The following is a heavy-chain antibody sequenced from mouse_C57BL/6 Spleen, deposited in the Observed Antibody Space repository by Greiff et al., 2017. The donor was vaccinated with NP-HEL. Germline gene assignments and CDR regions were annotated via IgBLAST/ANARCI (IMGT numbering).Heavy chain of an antibody. CDR3: ARDLHYGSSLYAMDY. J-gene: IGHJ4*01. Sequence: DVHLVESGGGLVKPGGSLKLSCAASGFTFSSYAMSWVRQTPEKRLEWVATISDGGSYTYYPDNVKGRFTISRDNAKNNLYLQMSHLKSEDTAMYYCARDLHYGSSLYAMDYWGQGTSVTVSS. V-gene: IGHV5-4*01. CDR1: GFTFSSYA. D-gene: IGHD1-1*01. CDR2: ISDGGSYT.